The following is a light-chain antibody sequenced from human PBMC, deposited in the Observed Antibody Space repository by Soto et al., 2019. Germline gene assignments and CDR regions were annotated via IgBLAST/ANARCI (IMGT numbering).Light chain of an antibody. CDR1: RSNIWAAYE. V-gene: IGLV1-40*01. J-gene: IGLJ1*01. Sequence: VRTQPRSLFGAPGHTVTIPCTGSRSNIWAAYEVHWYQQFPGTAPKFLISGNSNRPSRVPDRFSGSKSGNSASLDISGRQAEDEADYYCQSYESSLSGAPYVFGTGTKVTVL. CDR2: GNS. CDR3: QSYESSLSGAPYV.